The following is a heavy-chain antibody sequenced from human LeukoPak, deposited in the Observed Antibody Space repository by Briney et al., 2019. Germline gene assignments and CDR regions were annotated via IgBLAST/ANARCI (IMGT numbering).Heavy chain of an antibody. J-gene: IGHJ4*02. CDR1: GFFFSSYE. CDR2: ISSSCTTI. CDR3: AIDLRGRPTVGATGLYFDY. D-gene: IGHD1-26*01. V-gene: IGHV3-48*03. Sequence: AGGSLRLSCAASGFFFSSYEMNWVRQAHGRGVEWIAYISSSCTTIHYADSVKGRFTISPDHANHSVYLQMLCLSDDDTAVYYCAIDLRGRPTVGATGLYFDYWGQGTLVTVSS.